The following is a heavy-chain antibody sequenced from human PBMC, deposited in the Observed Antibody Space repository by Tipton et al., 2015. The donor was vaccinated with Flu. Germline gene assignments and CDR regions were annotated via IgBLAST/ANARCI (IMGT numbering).Heavy chain of an antibody. V-gene: IGHV4-31*03. Sequence: TLSLTCTVSGGSISSGGYYWSWIRQHPGKGLEWIGYIYYSGSTYYNPSLKSRVTISVDTPKNQFSLKLSSVTAADTAVYYCARGRYNWNKRSNWFDPWGQGTLVTVSS. CDR3: ARGRYNWNKRSNWFDP. J-gene: IGHJ5*02. CDR1: GGSISSGGYY. D-gene: IGHD1-1*01. CDR2: IYYSGST.